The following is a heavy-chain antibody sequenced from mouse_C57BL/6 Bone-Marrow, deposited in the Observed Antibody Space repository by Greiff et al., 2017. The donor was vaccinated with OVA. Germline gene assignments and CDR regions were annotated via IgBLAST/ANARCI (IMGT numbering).Heavy chain of an antibody. CDR1: GYTFTSYG. Sequence: QVHVKQSGAELARPGASVKLSCKASGYTFTSYGISWVKQRTGQGLEWIGEIYPRSGNTYYNEKFKGKATLTADKSSSTAYMELRSLTSEDSAVYFCASKLGPYYFDYWGQGTTLTVSS. J-gene: IGHJ2*01. V-gene: IGHV1-81*01. D-gene: IGHD4-1*01. CDR2: IYPRSGNT. CDR3: ASKLGPYYFDY.